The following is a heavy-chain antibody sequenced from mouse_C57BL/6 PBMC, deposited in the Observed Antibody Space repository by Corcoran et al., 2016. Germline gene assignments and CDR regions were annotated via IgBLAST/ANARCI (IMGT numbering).Heavy chain of an antibody. J-gene: IGHJ1*03. CDR3: ARLGRWYVDV. CDR1: GFSLSTSGMG. Sequence: QVTLKESGPGILQSSQTLSLTCSFSGFSLSTSGMGVSWIRQPSGKGLEWLAHIYWDDEKRYNPSLKSRLTISKDTSRNQVFLKITSVDTADTATYYCARLGRWYVDVWGTGTTVTVSS. D-gene: IGHD4-1*01. V-gene: IGHV8-12*01. CDR2: IYWDDEK.